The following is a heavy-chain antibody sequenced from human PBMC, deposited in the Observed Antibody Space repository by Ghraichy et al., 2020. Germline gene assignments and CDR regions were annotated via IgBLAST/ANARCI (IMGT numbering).Heavy chain of an antibody. Sequence: SQTLSLTCAVYGGSFSGYYWSWIRQPPGKGLEWIGEINHSGSTNYNPSLKSRVTISVDTSKNQFSLKLSSVTAADTAVYYCARVPQMSEWLVRPAHYFDYWGQGTLVTVSS. CDR2: INHSGST. CDR1: GGSFSGYY. D-gene: IGHD6-19*01. J-gene: IGHJ4*02. V-gene: IGHV4-34*01. CDR3: ARVPQMSEWLVRPAHYFDY.